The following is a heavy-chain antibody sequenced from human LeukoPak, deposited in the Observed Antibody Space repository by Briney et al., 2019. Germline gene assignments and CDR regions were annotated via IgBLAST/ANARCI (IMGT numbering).Heavy chain of an antibody. D-gene: IGHD7-27*01. CDR1: GGSISSYY. CDR2: ISDSGST. J-gene: IGHJ4*02. V-gene: IGHV4-59*08. CDR3: ARLTGDKARIDF. Sequence: SETLSLTCTVSGGSISSYYWSWIRQPPGKGLEWIGYISDSGSTNYNPSLKSRVTISVDTSKNQFSLKLNSVTAADAALYYCARLTGDKARIDFWGQGTLVTVSS.